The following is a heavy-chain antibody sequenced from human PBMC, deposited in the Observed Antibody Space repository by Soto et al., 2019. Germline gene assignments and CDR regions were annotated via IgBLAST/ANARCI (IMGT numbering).Heavy chain of an antibody. CDR1: GFTFSSYA. Sequence: EVRLLESGGGLVQPGGSLRLSCAASGFTFSSYAMSWVRQAPGKGLEWVSAISGSGGSTYYADSVKGRFTISRDNSKNTLYLQMNSLRAEDTAVYYCAKVGTLIDDYYYMDVWGKGTTVTVSS. V-gene: IGHV3-23*01. CDR3: AKVGTLIDDYYYMDV. CDR2: ISGSGGST. J-gene: IGHJ6*03. D-gene: IGHD2-21*01.